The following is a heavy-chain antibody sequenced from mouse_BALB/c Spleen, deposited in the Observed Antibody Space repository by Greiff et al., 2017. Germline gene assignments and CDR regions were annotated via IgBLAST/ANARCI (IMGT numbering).Heavy chain of an antibody. CDR1: GFTFSSYA. CDR2: ISSGGSYT. Sequence: EVMLVESGGGLVKPGGSLKLSCAASGFTFSSYAMSWVRQTPEKRLEWVATISSGGSYTYYPDSVKGRFTISRDNAKNTLYLQMSSLRSEDTAMYYCARGGGRGDYWGQGTSVTVSS. J-gene: IGHJ4*01. D-gene: IGHD1-1*02. V-gene: IGHV5-9-1*01. CDR3: ARGGGRGDY.